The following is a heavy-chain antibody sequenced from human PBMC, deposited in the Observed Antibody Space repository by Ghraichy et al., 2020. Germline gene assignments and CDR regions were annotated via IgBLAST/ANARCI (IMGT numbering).Heavy chain of an antibody. J-gene: IGHJ4*02. CDR2: IYYSGST. D-gene: IGHD1-26*01. Sequence: SETLSLTCTVSGGSISSGGHYWSWIRQHPGKCLEWIGYIYYSGSTYYNPPLKSRVTISVDTSKNQFSLKLTSVTAADTAVYYCARVGGTVGGLELYFDYWGQGTLVTVSS. CDR1: GGSISSGGHY. CDR3: ARVGGTVGGLELYFDY. V-gene: IGHV4-31*03.